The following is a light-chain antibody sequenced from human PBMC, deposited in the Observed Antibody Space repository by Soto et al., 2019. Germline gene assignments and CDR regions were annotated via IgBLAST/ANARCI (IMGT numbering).Light chain of an antibody. CDR3: QQRSDWRWT. CDR2: DTS. CDR1: QTVNNY. J-gene: IGKJ1*01. V-gene: IGKV3-11*01. Sequence: LTQSPATLSVSPGGRTSLSCRASQTVNNYLAWYQQKPGQAPRLLIYDTSKRAPGVPARFIGSGSGTAFTLTIDIVEPEDYAIYYCQQRSDWRWTFGQGTKVDIK.